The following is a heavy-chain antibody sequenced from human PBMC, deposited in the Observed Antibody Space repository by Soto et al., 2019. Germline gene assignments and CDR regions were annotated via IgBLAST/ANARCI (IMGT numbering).Heavy chain of an antibody. CDR1: GFTFSTYG. CDR2: ISYDGSNK. V-gene: IGHV3-30*19. CDR3: ARDFWLDIVVVVAATFDY. D-gene: IGHD2-15*01. Sequence: QVQLVESGGGVVQPGRSLRLSCAASGFTFSTYGIHWVRQAPGKGLEWVAVISYDGSNKYYADSVKGRFTISRDNSKNTLYLQMNSLRAEDTAVYYCARDFWLDIVVVVAATFDYWGQGTLVTVSS. J-gene: IGHJ4*02.